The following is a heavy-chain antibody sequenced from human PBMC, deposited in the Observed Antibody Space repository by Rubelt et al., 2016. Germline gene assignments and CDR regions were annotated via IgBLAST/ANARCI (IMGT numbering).Heavy chain of an antibody. CDR2: INHSGST. CDR3: AREKYNWNDRGAFDI. CDR1: GGSLSGYY. Sequence: QVQLQQWGAGLLKPSETLSLTCVVYGGSLSGYYWTWIRQPPGRGLEWIGEINHSGSTNYNPSLKSRVTISVDTSKNQFSLKLSSVTAADTAVYYWAREKYNWNDRGAFDIWGQGTMVTVSS. D-gene: IGHD1-1*01. J-gene: IGHJ3*02. V-gene: IGHV4-34*01.